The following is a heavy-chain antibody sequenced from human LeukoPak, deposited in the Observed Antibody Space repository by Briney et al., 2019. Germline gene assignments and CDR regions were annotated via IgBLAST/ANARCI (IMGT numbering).Heavy chain of an antibody. D-gene: IGHD4-11*01. Sequence: PGGSLRLSCAASGFTFSIYSLNWVRQAPGKGLEWVSFISSNNNYIYYADSVKGRFTISRDNAKNSLYLQMNSLRVEDTPVYYCARGKDYSNSDFWGQGTLVTVSS. CDR3: ARGKDYSNSDF. CDR1: GFTFSIYS. V-gene: IGHV3-21*06. CDR2: ISSNNNYI. J-gene: IGHJ4*02.